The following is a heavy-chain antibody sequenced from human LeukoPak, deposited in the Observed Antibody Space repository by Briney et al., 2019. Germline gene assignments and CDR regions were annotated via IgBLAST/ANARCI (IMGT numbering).Heavy chain of an antibody. CDR2: IYYSGST. D-gene: IGHD3-22*01. CDR1: GGSFSGYY. J-gene: IGHJ4*02. V-gene: IGHV4-34*01. Sequence: SETLSLTCAVYGGSFSGYYWGWIRQPPGKGLEWIGSIYYSGSTYYNPSLKSRVTISVDTSKNQFSLKLSSVTAADTAVYYCARAPPITMIVVVMLYDYWGQGTLVTVSS. CDR3: ARAPPITMIVVVMLYDY.